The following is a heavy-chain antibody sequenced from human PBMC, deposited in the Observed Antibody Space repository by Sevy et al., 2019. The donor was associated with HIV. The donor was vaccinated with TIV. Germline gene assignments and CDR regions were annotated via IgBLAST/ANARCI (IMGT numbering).Heavy chain of an antibody. CDR2: IRNDGSHE. CDR3: ARDRKVLLVVYAIPFDAFDI. CDR1: GFTFSNHA. Sequence: GGSLRLSCTASGFTFSNHAMHWVRQGPGKGPEWVAFIRNDGSHEYYADSVKSRFTISRDNTKNTLYLQMNSLRPEDTAVYYCARDRKVLLVVYAIPFDAFDIWGQGTMVTVSS. J-gene: IGHJ3*02. V-gene: IGHV3-30*02. D-gene: IGHD2-8*02.